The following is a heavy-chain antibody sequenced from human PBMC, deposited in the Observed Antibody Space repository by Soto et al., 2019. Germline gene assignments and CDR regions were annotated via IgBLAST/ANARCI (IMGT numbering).Heavy chain of an antibody. Sequence: QVLLVQSGAEVQKPGSSVKVSCILSGATFSSYAMRWVRQDPGQGLEWIGGIIPFFGTPNYAQKFQGRVTITADTTPATAYMEVSSLRCDDTAVYYCATHKGAYYSNLVYWGQGTLVTVSS. CDR1: GATFSSYA. J-gene: IGHJ4*02. CDR2: IIPFFGTP. V-gene: IGHV1-69*06. CDR3: ATHKGAYYSNLVY. D-gene: IGHD3-22*01.